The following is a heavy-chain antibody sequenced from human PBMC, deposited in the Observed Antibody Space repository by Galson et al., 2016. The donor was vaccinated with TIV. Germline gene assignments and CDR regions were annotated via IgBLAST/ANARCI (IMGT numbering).Heavy chain of an antibody. V-gene: IGHV3-30*14. CDR2: VWSDGSKQ. CDR1: GFTFSDYT. CDR3: ARETV. Sequence: SLRLSCAGSGFTFSDYTIHWVRQTPGKGLDWVAVVWSDGSKQYYGDSLKGRFTVSRDNSKSTLFLQMNSLRGDDTAVYYCARETVWGQGTTVTVSS. J-gene: IGHJ6*02.